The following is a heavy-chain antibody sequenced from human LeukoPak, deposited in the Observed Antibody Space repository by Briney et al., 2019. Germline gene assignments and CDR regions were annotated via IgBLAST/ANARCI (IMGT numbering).Heavy chain of an antibody. CDR1: GFTFNNYG. CDR3: AKEKISIWYFDGVDS. Sequence: PGGSLRLSCAASGFTFNNYGMSWVRQAPGKGLEWVSSISGSASGSAGSTYYADSVKGRFTISRDNSKNTLYLQMNSLRAEDTAVYYCAKEKISIWYFDGVDSWGQGTLVTVSS. J-gene: IGHJ4*02. CDR2: ISGSASGSAGST. D-gene: IGHD6-13*01. V-gene: IGHV3-23*01.